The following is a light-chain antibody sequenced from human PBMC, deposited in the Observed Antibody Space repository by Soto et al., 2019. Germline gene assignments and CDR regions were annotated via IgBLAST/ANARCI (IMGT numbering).Light chain of an antibody. CDR3: QKYNSAPFT. J-gene: IGKJ3*01. Sequence: DIQMTQSPSSLSASVGDRVTIACRTSQDISNFLVWSQQKPGKVPTLLIYGASTLQSGVPSRFSGSGSGTDFTLTISSLQPEDVATCFCQKYNSAPFTFGPGTTVDIK. V-gene: IGKV1-27*01. CDR2: GAS. CDR1: QDISNF.